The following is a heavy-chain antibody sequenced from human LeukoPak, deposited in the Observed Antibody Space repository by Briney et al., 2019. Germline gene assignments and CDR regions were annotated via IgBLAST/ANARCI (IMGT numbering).Heavy chain of an antibody. V-gene: IGHV3-30*03. CDR1: GLTFSSYG. Sequence: GGSLRLSCAASGLTFSSYGMHWVRQAPGKGLEWVAVISYDGSNKYYADSVKGRFTISRDNSRNTLYLQMNSLRAEDTAVYYCSMELLRDYYYGMDVWGKGTTVTVSS. J-gene: IGHJ6*04. CDR2: ISYDGSNK. D-gene: IGHD2-15*01. CDR3: SMELLRDYYYGMDV.